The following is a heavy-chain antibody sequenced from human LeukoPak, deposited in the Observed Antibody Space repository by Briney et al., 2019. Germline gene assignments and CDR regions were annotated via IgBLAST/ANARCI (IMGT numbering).Heavy chain of an antibody. D-gene: IGHD3-10*01. J-gene: IGHJ4*02. Sequence: SVKVSCKASGGTFSSYAISWVRQAPGQGLEWMGGIIPIFGTANYAQKFQGRVTITADESTSTAYMELSSLRSEDTAVYYCARDKGDVLLWFGELLEDWGQGTLVTVSS. CDR2: IIPIFGTA. CDR3: ARDKGDVLLWFGELLED. V-gene: IGHV1-69*13. CDR1: GGTFSSYA.